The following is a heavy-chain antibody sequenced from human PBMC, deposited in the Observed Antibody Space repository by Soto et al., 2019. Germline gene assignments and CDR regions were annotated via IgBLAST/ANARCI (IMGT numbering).Heavy chain of an antibody. D-gene: IGHD2-2*01. Sequence: RASVKVSCKASGYIFTDYYMHWVRQAPGQGLEWMGWINPSSGDTNFAQKFQGRVTMTRDTSISTAYMELSRLRSDDTAMYFCARDIANILVLPAAVAGYYFDNWGQGTLVTVSS. CDR2: INPSSGDT. V-gene: IGHV1-2*02. CDR1: GYIFTDYY. CDR3: ARDIANILVLPAAVAGYYFDN. J-gene: IGHJ4*02.